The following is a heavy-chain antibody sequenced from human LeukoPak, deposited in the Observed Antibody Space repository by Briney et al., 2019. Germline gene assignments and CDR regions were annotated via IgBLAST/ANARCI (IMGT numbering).Heavy chain of an antibody. D-gene: IGHD3-16*01. J-gene: IGHJ4*02. CDR2: ISWNSGSI. CDR3: AKDIDVWGSYELPDY. V-gene: IGHV3-9*01. Sequence: GGSLRLSCAASGFTFDDCAMHWVRQAPGKGLEWVSGISWNSGSIGYADSVKGRFTISRDNAKNSLYLQMNSLRAEDTALYYCAKDIDVWGSYELPDYWGQGTLVTVSS. CDR1: GFTFDDCA.